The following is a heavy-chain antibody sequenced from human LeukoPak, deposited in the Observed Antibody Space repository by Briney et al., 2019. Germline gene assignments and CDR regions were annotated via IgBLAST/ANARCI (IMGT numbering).Heavy chain of an antibody. V-gene: IGHV3-74*01. Sequence: GGSLRLSCAASGSTFSAYWMHWARQAPGMGLVWVSRIGDDGSGASYADSVKGRFTISRDNARNTLYLQMNSLRAEDTAVYYCARIGPSGSGSYFFLDPWGQGTPVTVSS. D-gene: IGHD3-10*01. CDR1: GSTFSAYW. CDR3: ARIGPSGSGSYFFLDP. CDR2: IGDDGSGA. J-gene: IGHJ5*02.